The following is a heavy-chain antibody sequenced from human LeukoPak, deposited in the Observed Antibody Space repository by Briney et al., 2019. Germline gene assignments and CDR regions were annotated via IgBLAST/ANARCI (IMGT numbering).Heavy chain of an antibody. CDR3: AREVRSPYYDY. V-gene: IGHV3-11*06. Sequence: PGGSLRLFCAASGFTFSHYYMSWIRQAPGKGLEWVSYISSSSSYTNYADSVKGRFTISRDNAKNSLYLQMNSLRAEDTAVYYCAREVRSPYYDYWGQGTLVTVSS. J-gene: IGHJ4*02. D-gene: IGHD2-21*01. CDR1: GFTFSHYY. CDR2: ISSSSSYT.